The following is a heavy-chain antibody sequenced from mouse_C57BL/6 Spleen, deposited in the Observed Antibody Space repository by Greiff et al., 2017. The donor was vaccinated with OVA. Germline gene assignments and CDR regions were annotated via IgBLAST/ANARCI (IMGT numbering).Heavy chain of an antibody. CDR2: INYDGSST. V-gene: IGHV5-16*01. Sequence: EVNVVESEGGLVQPGSSMKLSCTASGFTFSDYYMAWVRQVPEKGLEWVANINYDGSSTYYLDSLKSRFIISRDNAKNILYLQMSSLKSEDTATYYCARVITTVVATRYFDYWGQGTTLTVSS. CDR1: GFTFSDYY. CDR3: ARVITTVVATRYFDY. D-gene: IGHD1-1*01. J-gene: IGHJ2*01.